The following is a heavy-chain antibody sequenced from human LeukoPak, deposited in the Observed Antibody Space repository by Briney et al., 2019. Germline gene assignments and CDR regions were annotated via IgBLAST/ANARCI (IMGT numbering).Heavy chain of an antibody. CDR2: INPNSGGT. CDR3: AREDSAAGTVFDY. V-gene: IGHV1-2*02. J-gene: IGHJ4*02. D-gene: IGHD6-13*01. CDR1: GYTFTGYH. Sequence: GASVTLSCKASGYTFTGYHMHWGRLAPGQGLERMGWINPNSGGTNYAQKFQGRVTMTRDTSISTAYMELSRLRSDDTAVYYCAREDSAAGTVFDYWGQGTLVTVSS.